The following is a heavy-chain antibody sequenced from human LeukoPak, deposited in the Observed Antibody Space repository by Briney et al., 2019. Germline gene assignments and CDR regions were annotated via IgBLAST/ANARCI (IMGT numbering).Heavy chain of an antibody. CDR3: ARKDYCDSSGYDY. V-gene: IGHV1-2*02. D-gene: IGHD3-22*01. J-gene: IGHJ4*02. Sequence: ASVKISCKASGYTFTGYYMHWVRQAPGQGLEWMGWIYPNSGGTNYAQKFQGRVSMTRDTSISTAYMELSRLRSDDTAVYYCARKDYCDSSGYDYWGQGTLVTVSS. CDR2: IYPNSGGT. CDR1: GYTFTGYY.